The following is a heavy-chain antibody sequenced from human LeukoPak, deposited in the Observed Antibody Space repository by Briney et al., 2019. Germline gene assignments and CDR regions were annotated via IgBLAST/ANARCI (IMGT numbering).Heavy chain of an antibody. J-gene: IGHJ4*02. CDR1: GFTFISYW. Sequence: PGGSLRLSCAASGFTFISYWMHWVRQAPGEGLVWVSRINSDGSTTSYAASVKGRFSISRDTAKHTLYLQMNSLRAEDTAVYYCARGHHYYDSSAYYYWGQGTLVTVSS. CDR3: ARGHHYYDSSAYYY. V-gene: IGHV3-74*01. D-gene: IGHD3-22*01. CDR2: INSDGSTT.